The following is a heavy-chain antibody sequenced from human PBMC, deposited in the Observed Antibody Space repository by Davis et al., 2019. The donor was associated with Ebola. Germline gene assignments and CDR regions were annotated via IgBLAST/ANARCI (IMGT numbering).Heavy chain of an antibody. CDR2: INAGNGNT. D-gene: IGHD6-19*01. V-gene: IGHV1-3*01. CDR1: GYIFTTYA. CDR3: ARRLSMAGTLPDH. Sequence: AASVKVSCKASGYIFTTYAMHWVRQAPGQRLEWMGWINAGNGNTKYSQKFQGRVTITRDTSASTAYMELSRLRSDDTAVYYCARRLSMAGTLPDHWGQGTLVTVSS. J-gene: IGHJ5*02.